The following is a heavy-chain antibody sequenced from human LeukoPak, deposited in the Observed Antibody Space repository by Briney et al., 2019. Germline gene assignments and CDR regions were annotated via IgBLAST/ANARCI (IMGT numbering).Heavy chain of an antibody. J-gene: IGHJ4*02. Sequence: GGSLRLSCAASGFTFSSYGMHWVRQAPGKGLEWVAFIRYDGSNKYYADSVKGRFTISRDNAKNSLYLQMNSLRAEDTAVYYCARQYGDYYDSSGSDYWGQGTLVTVSS. D-gene: IGHD3-22*01. CDR2: IRYDGSNK. CDR1: GFTFSSYG. CDR3: ARQYGDYYDSSGSDY. V-gene: IGHV3-30*02.